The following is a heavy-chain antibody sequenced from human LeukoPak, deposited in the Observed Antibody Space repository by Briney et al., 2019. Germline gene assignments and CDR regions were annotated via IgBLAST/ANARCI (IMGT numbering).Heavy chain of an antibody. D-gene: IGHD3-22*01. V-gene: IGHV3-23*01. Sequence: GGSLRLSCAASGFTFSSYAMSWVRQAPGKGLEWVSAISGSGGSTYYADSVKGRFTISRDNSKNTLYLQMNSLRAEDTAVYYCARFRRITMIVVRAPRDAFDIWGQGTMVTVSS. CDR2: ISGSGGST. CDR3: ARFRRITMIVVRAPRDAFDI. CDR1: GFTFSSYA. J-gene: IGHJ3*02.